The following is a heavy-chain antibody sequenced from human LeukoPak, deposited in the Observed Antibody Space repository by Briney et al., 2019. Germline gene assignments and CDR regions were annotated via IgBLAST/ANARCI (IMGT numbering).Heavy chain of an antibody. CDR2: INQDGSQR. V-gene: IGHV3-7*01. CDR3: ARDGFDAGIYFDY. D-gene: IGHD3-9*01. J-gene: IGHJ4*02. Sequence: PGGALRLSCAVSGFTFSSHWMSWGRPAPGKGLEGVANINQDGSQRYYVDSAKGRFTISRDNAKNSLYLQMDSLRVEDTAVYYCARDGFDAGIYFDYWGQGALVTVSS. CDR1: GFTFSSHW.